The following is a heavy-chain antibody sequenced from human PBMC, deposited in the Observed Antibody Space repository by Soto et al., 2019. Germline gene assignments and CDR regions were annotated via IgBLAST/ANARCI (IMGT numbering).Heavy chain of an antibody. CDR3: GRGRSGQIVIFY. CDR1: GYTFSGHY. V-gene: IGHV1-2*02. D-gene: IGHD3-3*02. J-gene: IGHJ4*02. Sequence: QVHLVQSGAEVKKPGASVKVSCKTSGYTFSGHYIHWVRQAPQQGPEWMGEIGPESGATRYAEKFRVRVTMTMDTSITTVYMELRNLSPDDTAVYYCGRGRSGQIVIFYWGQGTPVTVSS. CDR2: IGPESGAT.